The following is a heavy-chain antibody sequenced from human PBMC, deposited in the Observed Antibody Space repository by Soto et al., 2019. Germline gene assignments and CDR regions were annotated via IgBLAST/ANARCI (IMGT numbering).Heavy chain of an antibody. J-gene: IGHJ6*02. Sequence: PSETLSLTCTVSGGSVSSGSYYWSWIRQPPGKGLEWIGYIYYSGSTNYNPSLKSRVTISVDTSKNQFSLKLSSVTAADTAVYYCARDRVRDYDFCSGYYTSEDYHYGIDVWGQGPTVTVSS. D-gene: IGHD3-3*01. V-gene: IGHV4-61*01. CDR1: GGSVSSGSYY. CDR2: IYYSGST. CDR3: ARDRVRDYDFCSGYYTSEDYHYGIDV.